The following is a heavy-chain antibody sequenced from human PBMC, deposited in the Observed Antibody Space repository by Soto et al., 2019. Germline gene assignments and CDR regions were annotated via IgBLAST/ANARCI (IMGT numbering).Heavy chain of an antibody. CDR2: IYYSGTT. CDR1: GGSITNTSYY. Sequence: QLQLQESGPGLVKPSETLSLTCTVSGGSITNTSYYWGWIRQPPGKGLEWMGSIYYSGTTYNNPSLKSRVTLCIETSKNQFSLKLSCVTAADTAVYYCASDRLTKYGEGHLYYFDYWGQGALVTFSS. V-gene: IGHV4-39*01. CDR3: ASDRLTKYGEGHLYYFDY. J-gene: IGHJ4*02. D-gene: IGHD3-3*01.